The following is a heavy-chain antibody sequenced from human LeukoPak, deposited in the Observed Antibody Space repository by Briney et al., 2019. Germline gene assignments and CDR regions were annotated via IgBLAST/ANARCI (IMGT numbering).Heavy chain of an antibody. CDR3: AKGSPADYYDDAGMSFDY. V-gene: IGHV3-33*06. CDR1: GFTFSSYG. CDR2: IWYDGSNK. J-gene: IGHJ4*02. Sequence: GGSLRLSCAASGFTFSSYGMHWVRQAPGKGLEWVAVIWYDGSNKYYVDSVKGRFTISRDNSKNTLYLQMNSLRAEDTAVYYCAKGSPADYYDDAGMSFDYWGQGTLVAVSS. D-gene: IGHD3-22*01.